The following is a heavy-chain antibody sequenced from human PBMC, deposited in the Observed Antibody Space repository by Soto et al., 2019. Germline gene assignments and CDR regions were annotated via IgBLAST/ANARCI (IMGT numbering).Heavy chain of an antibody. D-gene: IGHD3-10*01. CDR2: ISSSSSYI. CDR1: GFTFSSYS. V-gene: IGHV3-21*01. Sequence: PGGSLRLSCAASGFTFSSYSMNWVRQAPGKGLEWVSSISSSSSYIYYADSVKGRFTISRDNAKNSLYLQMNSLRAEDTAVYYCARVSITMVRGGPPPYYYYDGMDVWGQGTTVTVSS. J-gene: IGHJ6*01. CDR3: ARVSITMVRGGPPPYYYYDGMDV.